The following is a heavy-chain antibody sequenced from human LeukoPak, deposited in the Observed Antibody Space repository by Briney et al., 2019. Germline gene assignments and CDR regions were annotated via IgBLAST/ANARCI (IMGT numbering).Heavy chain of an antibody. D-gene: IGHD3-10*01. Sequence: PGGSLRLSCTVSGFTVSSNSMSWVRQAPGKGLEWVSFIYSGGNTHYADSVKGRFTISRDTFKNTLYLQMNSLRAEDTAVYYCANVHGSKLWFGEFGGYWGQGTLVTVSS. CDR1: GFTVSSNS. J-gene: IGHJ4*02. CDR3: ANVHGSKLWFGEFGGY. CDR2: IYSGGNT. V-gene: IGHV3-53*01.